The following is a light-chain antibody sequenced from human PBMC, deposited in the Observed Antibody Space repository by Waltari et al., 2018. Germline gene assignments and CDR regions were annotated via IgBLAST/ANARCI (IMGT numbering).Light chain of an antibody. CDR1: SPNIGSNT. J-gene: IGLJ2*01. CDR3: AAWDDSLNGPVV. Sequence: QSVLTQPPSASGTPGQRVTISCSGSSPNIGSNTVNWYQQLPGTAPKLLIYSNNQRPSGVPDRCSGSKAGTSASLAISGLQSEDEADYYCAAWDDSLNGPVVFGGGTELTVL. V-gene: IGLV1-44*01. CDR2: SNN.